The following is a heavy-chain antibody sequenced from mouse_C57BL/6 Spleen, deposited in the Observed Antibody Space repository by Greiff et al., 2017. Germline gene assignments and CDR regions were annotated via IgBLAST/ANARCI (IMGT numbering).Heavy chain of an antibody. CDR2: INPNNGGT. CDR1: GYTFTDYY. CDR3: AIITTVVAGDY. Sequence: EVQLQQSGPELVKPGASVNISCKASGYTFTDYYMNWVKQSHGKSLEWIGDINPNNGGTSYNQKFKGKATLTVDKSSSTAYMELRSLTSEDSAVYYCAIITTVVAGDYWGQGTTLTVSS. V-gene: IGHV1-26*01. D-gene: IGHD1-1*01. J-gene: IGHJ2*01.